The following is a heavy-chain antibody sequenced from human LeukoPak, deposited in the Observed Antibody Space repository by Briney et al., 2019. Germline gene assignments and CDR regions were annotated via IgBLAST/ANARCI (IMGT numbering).Heavy chain of an antibody. J-gene: IGHJ4*02. CDR3: AKDARYSYGQGYFDY. V-gene: IGHV3-23*01. CDR1: GFTFSSYA. D-gene: IGHD5-18*01. CDR2: ISGSGGST. Sequence: GGSLRLSCAASGFTFSSYAMSWVRQAPGKGLEWVSAISGSGGSTYYADSVKGRFTISRDNSMNTLYLQMNSLRAEDTAVYYCAKDARYSYGQGYFDYWGQGTLVTVSS.